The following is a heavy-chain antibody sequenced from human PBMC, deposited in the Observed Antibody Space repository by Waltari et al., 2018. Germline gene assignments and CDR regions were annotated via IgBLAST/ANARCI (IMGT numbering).Heavy chain of an antibody. J-gene: IGHJ4*02. CDR1: GYTFTSYA. V-gene: IGHV1-3*01. D-gene: IGHD6-19*01. CDR3: ARDPSLAVAGFDY. CDR2: INAGNGNT. Sequence: QVQLVQSGAEVKKPGASVKVSCKASGYTFTSYALPWVRQAPGQRLEWMGWINAGNGNTKYSQKFQGRVTSTRDTSASTAYMELSSLRSEDTAVYYCARDPSLAVAGFDYWGQGTLVTVSS.